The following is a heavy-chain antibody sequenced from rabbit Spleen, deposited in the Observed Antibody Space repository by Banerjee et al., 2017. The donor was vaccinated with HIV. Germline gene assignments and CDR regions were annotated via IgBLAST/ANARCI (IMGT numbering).Heavy chain of an antibody. J-gene: IGHJ4*01. CDR1: GFDFNNYY. V-gene: IGHV1S7*01. CDR2: TEPVFGTT. Sequence: QLKETGGGLVQPGGSLRLSCKASGFDFNNYYMTWVRQAPGKGLEWIGLTEPVFGTTYYASWVNGRFTISSHNAQNTLYLQLKSLTAADSATYFCARVGGVGVYGYATLWGPGTLVTVS. D-gene: IGHD6-1*01. CDR3: ARVGGVGVYGYATL.